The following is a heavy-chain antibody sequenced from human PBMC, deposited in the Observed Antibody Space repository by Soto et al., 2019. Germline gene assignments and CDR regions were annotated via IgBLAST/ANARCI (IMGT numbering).Heavy chain of an antibody. J-gene: IGHJ6*02. Sequence: HPGGSLRLSCAASGFTFSSYGMHWVRQAPGKGLEWVAVIWYDGSNKYYADSVKGRFTISRDNSKNTLYLQMNSLRAEDTAVYYCARVACSGGSCLLYYYYGMDVWGQGTTVTVSS. CDR1: GFTFSSYG. CDR3: ARVACSGGSCLLYYYYGMDV. CDR2: IWYDGSNK. V-gene: IGHV3-33*01. D-gene: IGHD2-15*01.